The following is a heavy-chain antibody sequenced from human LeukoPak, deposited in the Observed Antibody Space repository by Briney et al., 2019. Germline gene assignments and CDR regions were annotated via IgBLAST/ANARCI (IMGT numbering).Heavy chain of an antibody. V-gene: IGHV3-9*01. Sequence: QSGRSLRLSCAASGFAYDDYAMHWVRQAPGKGLEWVSGIDWKSGIIGYADSVKGRFTISRDNAKNSLYLQMNSLRAEDTAVYYCMRDGRANWGQGTLVTVSS. CDR2: IDWKSGII. D-gene: IGHD5-24*01. J-gene: IGHJ4*02. CDR3: MRDGRAN. CDR1: GFAYDDYA.